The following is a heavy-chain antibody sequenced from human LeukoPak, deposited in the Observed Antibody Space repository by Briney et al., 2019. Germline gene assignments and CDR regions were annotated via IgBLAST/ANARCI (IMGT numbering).Heavy chain of an antibody. CDR3: ARNEKWGRDY. V-gene: IGHV3-7*01. CDR2: IVQDGSQK. D-gene: IGHD1-26*01. CDR1: GFTFSSHW. Sequence: GGSLRLSCAASGFTFSSHWMSWVRQAPGKGLEWVANIVQDGSQKYYVDSVKGRFTISRDNGKNSLYLQMNSQRAEDTAVYYCARNEKWGRDYWGQGTLVTVSS. J-gene: IGHJ4*02.